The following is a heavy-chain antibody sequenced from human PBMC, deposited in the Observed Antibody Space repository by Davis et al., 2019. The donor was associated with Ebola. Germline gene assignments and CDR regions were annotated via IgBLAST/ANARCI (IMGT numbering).Heavy chain of an antibody. D-gene: IGHD1-7*01. J-gene: IGHJ6*02. Sequence: GESLKISCAASGFTFSDYYMSWIRQAPGKGLEWVSYISSSSSYTNYADPVKGRFTISRDNAKNSLYLQMNSLRAEDTAVYYCARDKGLELRRGMDVWGQGTTVTVSS. CDR3: ARDKGLELRRGMDV. CDR2: ISSSSSYT. CDR1: GFTFSDYY. V-gene: IGHV3-11*06.